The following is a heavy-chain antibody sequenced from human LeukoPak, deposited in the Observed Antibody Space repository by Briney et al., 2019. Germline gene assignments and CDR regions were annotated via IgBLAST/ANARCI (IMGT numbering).Heavy chain of an antibody. J-gene: IGHJ5*02. D-gene: IGHD5-12*01. CDR1: GGSISSYY. Sequence: PSETLSLTCTVSGGSISSYYWSWIRQPPGKGLEWIGYIYYSGSTNYNPSLKSRVTISVDTSKNQFSLKLSSVTAADTAVYYCARGRSRRGYPLGNWFDPWGQGTLVTVSS. V-gene: IGHV4-59*01. CDR2: IYYSGST. CDR3: ARGRSRRGYPLGNWFDP.